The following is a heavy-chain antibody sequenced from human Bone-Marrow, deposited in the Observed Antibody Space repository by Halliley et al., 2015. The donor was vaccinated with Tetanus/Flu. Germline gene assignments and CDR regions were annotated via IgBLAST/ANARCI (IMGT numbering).Heavy chain of an antibody. D-gene: IGHD6-6*01. V-gene: IGHV4-59*01. J-gene: IGHJ6*02. CDR1: GDSISSSY. CDR2: ISYSGST. CDR3: ARGDWGRGSSAPYYYYGMDV. Sequence: LRLSCTVSGDSISSSYWSWIRQPPGKGLEWIGYISYSGSTYYSPSLKSRVTTSVDTSRNQLSLKLSSVTAADTAEYFCARGDWGRGSSAPYYYYGMDVWGQGP.